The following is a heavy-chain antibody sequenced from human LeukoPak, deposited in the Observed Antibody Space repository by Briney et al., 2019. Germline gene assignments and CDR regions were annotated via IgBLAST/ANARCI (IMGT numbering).Heavy chain of an antibody. D-gene: IGHD3-22*01. CDR3: ARTSGYYSFDY. V-gene: IGHV3-53*04. Sequence: GGSLRLSCAAPGFTVSSNYMSWVRQAPGKGLEWVLVIYSGGSTYYADSVKGRFTISRHNSKNTLYLQMNSLRAEDTAVYYCARTSGYYSFDYWGQGTLVTVSS. CDR2: IYSGGST. J-gene: IGHJ4*02. CDR1: GFTVSSNY.